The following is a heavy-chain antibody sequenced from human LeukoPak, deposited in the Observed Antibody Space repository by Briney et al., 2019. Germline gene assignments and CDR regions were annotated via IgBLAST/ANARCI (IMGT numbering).Heavy chain of an antibody. CDR3: ARGDEGDTTVLRGGYFDY. J-gene: IGHJ4*02. CDR2: ITSSGATT. Sequence: GGSLRLSCTGSGFTFRDYFMTWIRQAPGKGLEYISFITSSGATTYYADSVKGRFTISRDNAKNSLYLQVDSLRAEDTAVYYCARGDEGDTTVLRGGYFDYWGQGTLVTVSS. D-gene: IGHD4-17*01. CDR1: GFTFRDYF. V-gene: IGHV3-11*04.